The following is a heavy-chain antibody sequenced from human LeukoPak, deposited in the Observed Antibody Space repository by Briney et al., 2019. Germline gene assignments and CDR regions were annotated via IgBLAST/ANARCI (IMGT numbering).Heavy chain of an antibody. Sequence: GGSLRLSCAASGFTVSSNYMSWVRQAPGKGLEWVSVIYGGGSTYYADSVKGRFTISRDNTKDSLYLQMNSLRDEDTAVYYCARAKHYSDSGSSLRYDYWGQGTLVTVSS. J-gene: IGHJ4*02. D-gene: IGHD3-10*01. CDR1: GFTVSSNY. V-gene: IGHV3-53*01. CDR2: IYGGGST. CDR3: ARAKHYSDSGSSLRYDY.